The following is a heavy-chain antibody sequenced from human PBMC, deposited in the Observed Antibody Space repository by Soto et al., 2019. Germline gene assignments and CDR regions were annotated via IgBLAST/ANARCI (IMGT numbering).Heavy chain of an antibody. CDR3: ARRASGWSFDP. J-gene: IGHJ5*02. V-gene: IGHV5-51*01. CDR2: IYPADSDT. D-gene: IGHD6-19*01. CDR1: GYRFTSYW. Sequence: GESLKISCKGSGYRFTSYWIDWVRQMPGKGLEWMGTIYPADSDTRYSPSFQGQVTISADKSISTAYLQWSSLKASDTAMYYCARRASGWSFDPWGQGTLVTVSS.